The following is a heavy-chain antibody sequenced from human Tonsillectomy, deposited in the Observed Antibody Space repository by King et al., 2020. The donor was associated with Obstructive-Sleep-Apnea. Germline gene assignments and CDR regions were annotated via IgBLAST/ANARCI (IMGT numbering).Heavy chain of an antibody. CDR1: GFTFSSYG. D-gene: IGHD2-15*01. CDR3: ARDWEGYCSGGNCYPGFDP. Sequence: VQLVQSGGGVVQPGRSLRLSCAASGFTFSSYGMHWVRQAPGKGLEWVAVIWYDGSNKYYADSLKGRFTISRDNSKNTLYLQMNSLRTEDTAVYYCARDWEGYCSGGNCYPGFDPWGQGTLVTVSS. CDR2: IWYDGSNK. J-gene: IGHJ5*02. V-gene: IGHV3-33*01.